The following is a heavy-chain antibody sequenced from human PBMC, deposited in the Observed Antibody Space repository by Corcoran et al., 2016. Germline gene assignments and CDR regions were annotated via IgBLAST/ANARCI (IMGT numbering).Heavy chain of an antibody. Sequence: QVQLVQSGAEVKKPGSSVKVSCKASGGTFSSYAISWVRQAPGQGLEWMGGIIPIFGTANYAQKFQGRVTITADESTSTAYMELSSLRSEDTAVYYCATPGYCSSTSCLGVYYFDYWGQGTLVTVSS. V-gene: IGHV1-69*01. CDR3: ATPGYCSSTSCLGVYYFDY. CDR1: GGTFSSYA. J-gene: IGHJ4*02. CDR2: IIPIFGTA. D-gene: IGHD2-2*01.